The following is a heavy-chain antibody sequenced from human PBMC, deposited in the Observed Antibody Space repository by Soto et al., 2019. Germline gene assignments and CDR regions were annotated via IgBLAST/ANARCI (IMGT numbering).Heavy chain of an antibody. Sequence: ASVKVSCKVSGYSLTELSIHWVRQAPGKGLEWMGGFDPEDDETIYAQKFQGRVTMTEDTSTDTAYMELSSLRSEDTAVFYCASIAAAGEFDYWGRGTLVTVSS. J-gene: IGHJ4*02. D-gene: IGHD6-13*01. CDR1: GYSLTELS. CDR2: FDPEDDET. V-gene: IGHV1-24*01. CDR3: ASIAAAGEFDY.